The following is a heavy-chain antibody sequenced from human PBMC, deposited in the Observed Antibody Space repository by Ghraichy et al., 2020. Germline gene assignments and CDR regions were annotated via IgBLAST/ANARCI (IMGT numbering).Heavy chain of an antibody. D-gene: IGHD3-3*02. Sequence: SETLSLTCTVSGASITTSSWNWIRQIPGKGLEWIGYISNDGTTNYNPSLKSSVTISIDTSRNQFSLNLNSVTAADTAVYFCARDFASSAFGFWGQGTLVTVSS. CDR2: ISNDGTT. V-gene: IGHV4-59*01. CDR1: GASITTSS. CDR3: ARDFASSAFGF. J-gene: IGHJ4*02.